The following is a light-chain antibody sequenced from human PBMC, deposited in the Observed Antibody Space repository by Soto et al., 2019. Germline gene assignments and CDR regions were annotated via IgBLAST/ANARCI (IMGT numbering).Light chain of an antibody. CDR3: QQYSSSPPEFT. CDR2: GAS. Sequence: EIVLTQSPGTLSLSPGERATLSCRASQSISSNYLAWYQQRPGQAPRLLIFGASYRATGIPDRFSGSGSGTDFTLTISRLEPEDFAIHYCQQYSSSPPEFTFGPGTRVDNK. CDR1: QSISSNY. V-gene: IGKV3-20*01. J-gene: IGKJ3*01.